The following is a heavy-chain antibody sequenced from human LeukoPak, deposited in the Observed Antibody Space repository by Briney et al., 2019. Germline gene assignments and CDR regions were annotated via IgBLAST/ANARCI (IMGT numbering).Heavy chain of an antibody. CDR1: GYTFTSYG. D-gene: IGHD6-13*01. CDR2: ISAYNGNT. CDR3: ARDERIAASSNFDY. V-gene: IGHV1-18*01. Sequence: VASVKVSCKASGYTFTSYGISWVRQAPGQGLEWMGWISAYNGNTNYAQKLQGRVTMTTDTSTSTAYMELRSLRSDDTAVYYCARDERIAASSNFDYWGQGTLVTASS. J-gene: IGHJ4*02.